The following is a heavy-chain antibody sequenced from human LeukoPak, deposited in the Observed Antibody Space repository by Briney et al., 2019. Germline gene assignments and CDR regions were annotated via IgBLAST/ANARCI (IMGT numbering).Heavy chain of an antibody. J-gene: IGHJ4*02. Sequence: GGSLRLSCAASGFTFSSYAMSWVRQAPGKGLEWVSAISGSGGSTYHADSVKGRFTISRDNSKSTLYLQMNSLRAEDTAVYYCAKAPYYDFWSGYYYPPFDYWGQGTLVTVSS. D-gene: IGHD3-3*01. CDR1: GFTFSSYA. CDR3: AKAPYYDFWSGYYYPPFDY. CDR2: ISGSGGST. V-gene: IGHV3-23*01.